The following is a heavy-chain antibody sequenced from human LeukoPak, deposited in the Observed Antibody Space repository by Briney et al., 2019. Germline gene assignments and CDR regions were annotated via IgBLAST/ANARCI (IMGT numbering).Heavy chain of an antibody. CDR3: AHSINSSSFYFQH. V-gene: IGHV1-2*02. Sequence: ASVKVSCMASGYTFTGYYMHWVRQAPGQGLEWMGWINPNSGGTNYAQKFQGRVTMTRATSISTAYMELSRLRSDDTAVYYCAHSINSSSFYFQHWGQGTLVTVSS. CDR1: GYTFTGYY. J-gene: IGHJ1*01. D-gene: IGHD6-6*01. CDR2: INPNSGGT.